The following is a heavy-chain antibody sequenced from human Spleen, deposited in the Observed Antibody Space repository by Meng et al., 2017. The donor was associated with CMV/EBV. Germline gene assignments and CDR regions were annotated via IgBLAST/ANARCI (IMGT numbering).Heavy chain of an antibody. CDR2: ISPSATTM. Sequence: GESLKISCAASGFTFSSYSMNWVRQAPGKGLEWVSYISPSATTMYYADSIKGRFTISRDNAKNSLYLQMNSLRAEDTAVYYCAAPSCTSTFCSSYFDYWGQGALVTVSS. CDR3: AAPSCTSTFCSSYFDY. V-gene: IGHV3-48*04. CDR1: GFTFSSYS. J-gene: IGHJ4*02. D-gene: IGHD2-2*01.